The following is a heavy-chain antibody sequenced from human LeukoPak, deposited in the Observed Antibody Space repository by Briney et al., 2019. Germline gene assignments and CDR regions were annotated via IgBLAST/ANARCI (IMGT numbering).Heavy chain of an antibody. V-gene: IGHV4-59*13. CDR1: GGSISSYY. J-gene: IGHJ4*02. CDR3: ARGGGVTMVRGVFDY. D-gene: IGHD3-10*01. CDR2: IYYSGST. Sequence: PSETLSLTCTVSGGSISSYYWSWIRQPPGKGLEWIGYIYYSGSTNYNPSLKSRVTISVDTSKNQFSLKLSSVTAADTAVYYCARGGGVTMVRGVFDYWGQGTLVTVSS.